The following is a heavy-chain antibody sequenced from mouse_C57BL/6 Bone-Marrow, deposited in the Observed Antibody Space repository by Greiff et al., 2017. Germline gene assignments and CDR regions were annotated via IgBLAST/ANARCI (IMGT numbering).Heavy chain of an antibody. J-gene: IGHJ4*01. D-gene: IGHD1-1*01. CDR1: GYTFTDYN. Sequence: VQLKQSGPELVKPGASVKMSCKASGYTFTDYNMHWVKQSHGKSLEWIGYINPNNGGTSYNQKFKGKATLTVNKSSSTAYMELRSLTSEDSAVYYCARDPHYYGSSYGAMDYWGQGTSVTVSS. CDR2: INPNNGGT. CDR3: ARDPHYYGSSYGAMDY. V-gene: IGHV1-22*01.